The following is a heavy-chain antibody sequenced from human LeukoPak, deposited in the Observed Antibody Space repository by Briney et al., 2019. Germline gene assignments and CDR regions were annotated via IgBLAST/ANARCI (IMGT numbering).Heavy chain of an antibody. D-gene: IGHD3-22*01. CDR3: ARAVVNYYDSSGYPYGMDV. CDR1: GYTFTGYY. CDR2: INPNSGGT. Sequence: RRASVKVSCKASGYTFTGYYMHWVRQAPGQGLEWMGWINPNSGGTNYAQKFQGRVTMTRDTSISTAYMELSRLRSDDTAVYYCARAVVNYYDSSGYPYGMDVWGQGTTVTVSS. V-gene: IGHV1-2*02. J-gene: IGHJ6*02.